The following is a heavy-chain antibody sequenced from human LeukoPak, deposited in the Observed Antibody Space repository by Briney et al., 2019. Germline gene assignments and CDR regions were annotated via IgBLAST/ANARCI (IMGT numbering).Heavy chain of an antibody. J-gene: IGHJ4*02. CDR1: GFTFSGYG. CDR2: ISSDGSNE. Sequence: PGRSLRLSCAASGFTFSGYGMHWVRQAPGKGLEWVAVISSDGSNEYYADSVKGRFTISRDNSKNTVYVQMNSLRAEDTAVYYCAFFGGDCYTFVDYWSQGSLVTVSS. D-gene: IGHD2-21*02. CDR3: AFFGGDCYTFVDY. V-gene: IGHV3-30*03.